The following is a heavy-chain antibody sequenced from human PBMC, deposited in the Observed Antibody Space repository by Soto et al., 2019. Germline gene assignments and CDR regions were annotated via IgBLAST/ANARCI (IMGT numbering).Heavy chain of an antibody. Sequence: QVQLVQSGPEMSKPGASVKVSCNTSGYTFTIYFIHWVRQAPGQGLEWMGWINPNSGDTKYAQNFKGRVTMNSDTSISTAYMDLGGLISDDTAVFFCARAKRGSFYFDSWGQGTRVSVSS. D-gene: IGHD1-26*01. CDR3: ARAKRGSFYFDS. CDR1: GYTFTIYF. J-gene: IGHJ4*02. V-gene: IGHV1-2*02. CDR2: INPNSGDT.